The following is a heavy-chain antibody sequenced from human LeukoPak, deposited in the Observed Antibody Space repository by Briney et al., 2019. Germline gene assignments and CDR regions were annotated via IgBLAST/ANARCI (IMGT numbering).Heavy chain of an antibody. CDR2: ISYDGSNK. CDR3: ARASYFDY. CDR1: GFTFSSYG. Sequence: PGRSLRLSCAASGFTFSSYGMHWVRQAPGKGLEWVAVISYDGSNKYYADSVKGRFTISRDNSKNTLYLQMNSLRAEDTAVYYCARASYFDYWGQGTLVTVSS. V-gene: IGHV3-30*03. J-gene: IGHJ4*02.